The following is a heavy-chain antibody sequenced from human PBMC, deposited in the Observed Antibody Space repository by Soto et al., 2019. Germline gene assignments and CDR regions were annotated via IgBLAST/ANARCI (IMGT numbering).Heavy chain of an antibody. CDR2: ITGGGDGT. CDR3: AKKVPGSLATFCSGSGCHYAFDI. V-gene: IGHV3-23*01. Sequence: EVQLLESGGGFIQPGGSLRLSCAASGFTFSSYAMSWVRQAPGKGLEWVSTITGGGDGTNYADSVKGRFTISRDNADDTLYLQMHSLRPDDTAIYYCAKKVPGSLATFCSGSGCHYAFDIWGQGTMVTVSS. D-gene: IGHD2-15*01. J-gene: IGHJ3*02. CDR1: GFTFSSYA.